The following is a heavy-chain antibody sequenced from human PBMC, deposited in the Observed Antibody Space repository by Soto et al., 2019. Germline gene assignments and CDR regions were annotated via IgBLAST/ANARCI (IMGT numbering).Heavy chain of an antibody. D-gene: IGHD6-19*01. Sequence: LCLSCAAPGFIFPSYEMHLVRQAPGKGLEWVAVISYDGRDKYYADSVKGRSTISRDHSKNTLYLQMNSLRAEDTAVYYCAREAGTWHLPLNWFDPWGQGTLVTVSS. V-gene: IGHV3-30*04. J-gene: IGHJ5*02. CDR3: AREAGTWHLPLNWFDP. CDR1: GFIFPSYE. CDR2: ISYDGRDK.